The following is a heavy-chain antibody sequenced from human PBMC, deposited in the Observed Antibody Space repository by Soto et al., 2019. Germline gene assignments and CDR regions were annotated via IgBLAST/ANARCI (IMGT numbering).Heavy chain of an antibody. CDR2: LIPIFGAA. CDR1: GGTFTNYV. D-gene: IGHD6-6*01. J-gene: IGHJ5*02. CDR3: ASGRSSPTFDP. Sequence: QVQLVQSGAEVRKPGSSVKVSCKISGGTFTNYVISWLRQAPGQGLEWMGGLIPIFGAANLAQKFQGRVTITADESTSPVNMELSSLTSEDTAVYYCASGRSSPTFDPWGQGTLVTVSS. V-gene: IGHV1-69*01.